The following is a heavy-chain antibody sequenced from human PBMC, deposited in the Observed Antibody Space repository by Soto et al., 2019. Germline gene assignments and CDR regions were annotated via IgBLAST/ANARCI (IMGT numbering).Heavy chain of an antibody. CDR2: TSYTGST. CDR3: ESGTRAKQSSNYFYGLDV. Sequence: SETLSLTCTVSGGSVSTYYWTWVRQAPGKGLEWIGYTSYTGSTNYNPSLKSRLTILLNTSQKHFSLKLSSVTAEETAVYYCESGTRAKQSSNYFYGLDVWRQRNTLTVS. J-gene: IGHJ6*02. V-gene: IGHV4-59*02. CDR1: GGSVSTYY.